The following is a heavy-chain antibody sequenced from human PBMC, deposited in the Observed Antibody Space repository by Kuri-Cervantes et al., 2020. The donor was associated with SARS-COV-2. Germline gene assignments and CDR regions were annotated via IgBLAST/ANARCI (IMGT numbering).Heavy chain of an antibody. J-gene: IGHJ4*02. CDR3: ASDRRTGGYSSGFDL. D-gene: IGHD5-18*01. V-gene: IGHV1-2*02. CDR2: INPSGCI. Sequence: ASVKVSCKASGYIFSDYYFHWVRQAPGQGPEWMGWINPSGCINPAQKFQDRVTMTRDTSTTTIHMELSRLTPDDTAVFYCASDRRTGGYSSGFDLWGQGTLVTVSS. CDR1: GYIFSDYY.